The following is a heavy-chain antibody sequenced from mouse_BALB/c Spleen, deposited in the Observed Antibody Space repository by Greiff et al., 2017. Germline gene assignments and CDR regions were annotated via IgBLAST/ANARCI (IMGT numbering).Heavy chain of an antibody. V-gene: IGHV1-4*02. CDR3: ARRANWGNYAMDY. CDR1: GYTFTSYT. J-gene: IGHJ4*01. CDR2: INPSSGYT. Sequence: QVQLKQSAAELARPGASVKMSCKASGYTFTSYTMHWVKQRPGQGLEWIGYINPSSGYTEYNQKFKDKTTLTADKSSSTAYMQLSSLTSEDSAVYYCARRANWGNYAMDYWGQGTSVTVSA. D-gene: IGHD4-1*01.